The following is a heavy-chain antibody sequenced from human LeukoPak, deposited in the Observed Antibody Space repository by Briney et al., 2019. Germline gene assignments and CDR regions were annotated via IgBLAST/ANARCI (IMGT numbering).Heavy chain of an antibody. D-gene: IGHD5-12*01. V-gene: IGHV1-2*02. CDR1: GYTFTGYY. J-gene: IGHJ4*02. Sequence: ASVKVSCKASGYTFTGYYKHWVRQAPGQGLEWMGWINPNSGGTNYAQKFQGRVTMTRDTSISTAYMELSRLRSDDTAVYYCARRIVATIWDYYFDYWGQGTLVTVSS. CDR2: INPNSGGT. CDR3: ARRIVATIWDYYFDY.